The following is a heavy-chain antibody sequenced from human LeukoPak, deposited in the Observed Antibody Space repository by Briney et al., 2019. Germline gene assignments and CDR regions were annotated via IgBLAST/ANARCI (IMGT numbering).Heavy chain of an antibody. V-gene: IGHV3-33*06. CDR3: VKDWTNEGFDP. D-gene: IGHD3/OR15-3a*01. CDR1: GFTFDDYG. J-gene: IGHJ5*02. Sequence: PGGSLRLSCAASGFTFDDYGMSWVRQAPGKGLEWVGIIWYDGSNKDYADSVKGRFTISRDNSKNTLYLQMNTLRAEDTAVYYCVKDWTNEGFDPWGQGTLVTVSS. CDR2: IWYDGSNK.